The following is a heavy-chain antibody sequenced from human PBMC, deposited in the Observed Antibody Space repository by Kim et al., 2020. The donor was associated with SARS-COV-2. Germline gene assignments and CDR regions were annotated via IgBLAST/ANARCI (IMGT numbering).Heavy chain of an antibody. CDR2: IHHSGST. CDR3: ARVMDNGYSDY. D-gene: IGHD3-22*01. Sequence: SETLSLTCTVSGGSVSIHYWGWFRQPPGQRLEWIGHIHHSGSTTSNASLKSRLFISIDTSKNNFSVRLSSVIAADTAVYYCARVMDNGYSDYWGQGTLVTVSS. CDR1: GGSVSIHY. J-gene: IGHJ4*02. V-gene: IGHV4-59*02.